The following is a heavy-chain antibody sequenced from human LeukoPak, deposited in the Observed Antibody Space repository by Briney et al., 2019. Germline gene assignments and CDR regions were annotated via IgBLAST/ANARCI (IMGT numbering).Heavy chain of an antibody. CDR1: GGSFSGYY. CDR2: INHSGST. Sequence: SETLSLTCAVYGGSFSGYYWSWIRQPPGKGLEWIGEINHSGSTNYNPSLKSRVTISVDTSKNQFSLKLSSVTAADTAVYYCARVRIMITFGGVTVNPYYYYYYMDVWGKGTTVTVSS. J-gene: IGHJ6*03. V-gene: IGHV4-34*01. CDR3: ARVRIMITFGGVTVNPYYYYYYMDV. D-gene: IGHD3-16*02.